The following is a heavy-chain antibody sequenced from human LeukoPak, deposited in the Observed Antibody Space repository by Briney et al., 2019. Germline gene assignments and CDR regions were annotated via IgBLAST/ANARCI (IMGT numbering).Heavy chain of an antibody. V-gene: IGHV3-21*01. Sequence: GWSLRHTFPASVFTFRRYRMHSVRQATGKGLEGVSSMNSRSSYIYYAGSVKDRSTIYRENAKKSLYLHINRLRAEDTHVYDCERAPAERGYGWSFDYWGHGTLVTVPS. J-gene: IGHJ4*01. CDR1: VFTFRRYR. CDR2: MNSRSSYI. D-gene: IGHD2-8*02. CDR3: ERAPAERGYGWSFDY.